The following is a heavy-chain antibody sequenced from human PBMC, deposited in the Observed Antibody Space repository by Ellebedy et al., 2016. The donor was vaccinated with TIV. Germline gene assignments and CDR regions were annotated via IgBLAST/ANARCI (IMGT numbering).Heavy chain of an antibody. V-gene: IGHV3-74*01. CDR1: GFTFRSYW. CDR2: INNDGNST. D-gene: IGHD3/OR15-3a*01. CDR3: ARGLDNY. Sequence: GESLKISCAASGFTFRSYWMHWVRQAPGKGLVWVSRINNDGNSTSYADSVKGRFTISRDNTKNSLYLQMNNLRDEDTAVYYCARGLDNYWGQGTLVAVSS. J-gene: IGHJ4*02.